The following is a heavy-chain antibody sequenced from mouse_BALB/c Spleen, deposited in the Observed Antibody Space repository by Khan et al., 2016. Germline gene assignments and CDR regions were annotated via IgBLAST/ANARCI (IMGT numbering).Heavy chain of an antibody. J-gene: IGHJ3*01. V-gene: IGHV1-9*01. CDR3: AGRPY. CDR1: GYTFSSYW. Sequence: QVQLQQSGAELMKPGASVNISCKATGYTFSSYWIEWVKARPGHGLEWIGEILPGSGTTNYNGKFTGQATFTAETSSSTAYLQLSSLTSEHSAVCYCAGRPYWGQGTLVTVSA. CDR2: ILPGSGTT.